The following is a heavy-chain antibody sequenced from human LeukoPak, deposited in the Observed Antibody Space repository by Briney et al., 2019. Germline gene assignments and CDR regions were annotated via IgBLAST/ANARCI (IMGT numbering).Heavy chain of an antibody. CDR3: ARGRMPDYYDSSGYQRRFDY. J-gene: IGHJ4*02. D-gene: IGHD3-22*01. Sequence: SETLSLTCAVYGGSFSGYYWSWIRQPPGKGLEWIGEINHSGSTNYNPSLKSRVTISVDTSKNQFSLKLSSVTAADTAVYYCARGRMPDYYDSSGYQRRFDYWGQGTLVTVSS. CDR1: GGSFSGYY. CDR2: INHSGST. V-gene: IGHV4-34*01.